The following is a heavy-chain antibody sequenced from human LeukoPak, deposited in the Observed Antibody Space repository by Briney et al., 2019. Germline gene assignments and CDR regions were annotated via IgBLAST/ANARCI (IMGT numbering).Heavy chain of an antibody. J-gene: IGHJ3*01. CDR2: IKTQPFGGTS. D-gene: IGHD2-2*01. Sequence: GGSLRLSCTSDTFTFGNYPLSWVRQAPGRGLEWITFIKTQPFGGTSEYAASVKGRFFFSRDDSKNIAYLQMNRVKTEDTAVYYCTRHQSPYLDAFDLWGQGTMVIVTS. V-gene: IGHV3-49*04. CDR1: TFTFGNYP. CDR3: TRHQSPYLDAFDL.